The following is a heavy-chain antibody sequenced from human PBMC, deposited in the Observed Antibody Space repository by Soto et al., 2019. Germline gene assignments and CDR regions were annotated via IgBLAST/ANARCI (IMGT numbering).Heavy chain of an antibody. CDR2: INPSVGST. CDR1: GYFFASFS. CDR3: ARESAGGDDFERSGDFDY. J-gene: IGHJ4*02. D-gene: IGHD3-22*01. V-gene: IGHV1-46*01. Sequence: QVQLVQSGAEVKKPGASVKVSCKASGYFFASFSMHWVRQAPGQGLEWMGLINPSVGSTSYAQQFQGRVTMTRDTSTSTVYMELRRLRSEDTAVYFCARESAGGDDFERSGDFDYWGQGALVTVSS.